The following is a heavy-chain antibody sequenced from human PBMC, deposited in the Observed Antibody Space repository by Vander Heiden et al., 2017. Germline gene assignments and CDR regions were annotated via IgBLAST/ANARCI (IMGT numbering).Heavy chain of an antibody. D-gene: IGHD3-3*02. CDR1: GGSISSSSYY. CDR3: ARHFHLSWFDP. Sequence: QLQLQESGPGLVKPSENLSLTCTVSGGSISSSSYYWGWIRQPPGKGLEWIGSIYYSGSTYYNPSLKSRVTISVDTSKNQFSLKLSSVTAADTAVYYCARHFHLSWFDPWGQGTLVTVSS. CDR2: IYYSGST. V-gene: IGHV4-39*01. J-gene: IGHJ5*02.